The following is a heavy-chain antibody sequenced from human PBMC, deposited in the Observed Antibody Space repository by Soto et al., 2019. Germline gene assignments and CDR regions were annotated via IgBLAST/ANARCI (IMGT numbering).Heavy chain of an antibody. J-gene: IGHJ5*02. V-gene: IGHV1-8*01. CDR2: MNPNSGNT. CDR1: GYTFTSYD. D-gene: IGHD4-17*01. CDR3: ARGIKYGAYSRWFDP. Sequence: QVQLVQSGAEVKKPGASVKVSCKASGYTFTSYDINWVRQATGQGLEYLGWMNPNSGNTAYVQKFQGRGTMTWDTSIATAYMEVSSLRSEDTAVYFCARGIKYGAYSRWFDPWGQGTLVTVSS.